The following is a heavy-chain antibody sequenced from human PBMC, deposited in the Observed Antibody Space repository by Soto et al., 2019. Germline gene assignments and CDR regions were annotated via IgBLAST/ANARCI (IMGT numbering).Heavy chain of an antibody. D-gene: IGHD3-3*01. V-gene: IGHV4-59*06. Sequence: VQLLQSGGGSVHPGGSLRLSCAASGFTFSNYAMTWVRQAPGKGLEWIGYISYSGSAYYNPSLKSRLTMSVDTSTNQFSLSLSSVTAADTAVYYCARLRTIFGVVNQSWFDPWGQGTLVTVSS. CDR3: ARLRTIFGVVNQSWFDP. J-gene: IGHJ5*02. CDR2: ISYSGSA. CDR1: GFTFSNYA.